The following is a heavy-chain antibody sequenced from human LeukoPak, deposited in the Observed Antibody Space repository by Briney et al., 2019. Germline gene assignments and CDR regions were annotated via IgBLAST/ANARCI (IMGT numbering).Heavy chain of an antibody. J-gene: IGHJ4*02. Sequence: PGGSLRLSCTASGFTFSSFPLSWVRQAPGKGLEWVSAISASGDMTYYADSVRGRFTISRDKTKNTMFLQMNSLRAEDTAVYYCGKARGSSPKYFDNWGQGTLVSVSS. D-gene: IGHD2-2*01. V-gene: IGHV3-23*01. CDR3: GKARGSSPKYFDN. CDR1: GFTFSSFP. CDR2: ISASGDMT.